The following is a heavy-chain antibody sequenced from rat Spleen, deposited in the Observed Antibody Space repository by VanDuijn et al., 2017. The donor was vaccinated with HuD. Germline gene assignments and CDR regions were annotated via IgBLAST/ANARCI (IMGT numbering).Heavy chain of an antibody. V-gene: IGHV5-31*01. CDR1: GFTFNNYW. J-gene: IGHJ2*01. CDR2: ITNTGGST. Sequence: EVQLVESGGGLVQPGRSLKLSCVASGFTFNNYWMTWIRQAPGKGLEWVASITNTGGSTYYPDSGKGRFTISRDNAKSTLYLQMNSLRSEDTATYYCTRDWHVPNYWGQGVMVTVSS. D-gene: IGHD3-1*01. CDR3: TRDWHVPNY.